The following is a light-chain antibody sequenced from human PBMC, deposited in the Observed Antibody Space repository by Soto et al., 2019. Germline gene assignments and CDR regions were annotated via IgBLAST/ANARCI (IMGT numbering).Light chain of an antibody. CDR3: QKYNSAPLT. V-gene: IGKV1-27*01. CDR2: ATS. Sequence: DVQMTQSPSSLSAFVGDRVTITCRASQGIAPYLAWFQQKPGKVPKLLIYATSTLQSGVPSRFSGSGSGTDVTLTINSLQPEDVGNYYCQKYNSAPLTFGGGTKVEIK. J-gene: IGKJ4*01. CDR1: QGIAPY.